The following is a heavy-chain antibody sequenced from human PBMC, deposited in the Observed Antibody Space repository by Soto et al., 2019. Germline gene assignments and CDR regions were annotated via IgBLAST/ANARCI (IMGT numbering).Heavy chain of an antibody. Sequence: QVQLQESGPGLVKPSETLSLTCTVSGGSIYRSGYYWGWIRQPPGRGLEWIGNIDYNGVTYSNPSLKSRVTISRDTSKNQFSLKLTSVRAADTALYYCGKVLVGATGHTDSDSWGPGTLVAVSS. CDR1: GGSIYRSGYY. CDR2: IDYNGVT. D-gene: IGHD2-15*01. J-gene: IGHJ4*02. CDR3: GKVLVGATGHTDSDS. V-gene: IGHV4-39*01.